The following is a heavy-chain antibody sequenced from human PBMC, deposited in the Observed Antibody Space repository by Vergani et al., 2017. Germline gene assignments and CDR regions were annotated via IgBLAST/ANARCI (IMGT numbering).Heavy chain of an antibody. D-gene: IGHD2-21*01. CDR3: ARDCGGDCYAFDI. V-gene: IGHV4-34*01. J-gene: IGHJ3*02. Sequence: QVQLQQWGAGLLKPSETLSLTCAVYGGSFSGYYWSWIRQPPGKGLEWIGEINHSGSTNYNPSLKRRVTISVDTSKNQFSLKLSSVTAADTAVYYCARDCGGDCYAFDIWGQGTMVTVSS. CDR1: GGSFSGYY. CDR2: INHSGST.